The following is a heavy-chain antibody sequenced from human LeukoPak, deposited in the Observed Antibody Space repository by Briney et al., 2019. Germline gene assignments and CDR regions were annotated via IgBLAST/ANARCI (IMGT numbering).Heavy chain of an antibody. D-gene: IGHD6-19*01. V-gene: IGHV4-4*07. J-gene: IGHJ4*02. CDR3: ARAPEFSSGWLLDC. Sequence: SETLSLTCTVSGGSISSYYWTWIRQSAGKGLEWIGRIHPSGSTNYNPSLESRVTMSVDTSKNQLSLKVTSVTATDTGVYYCARAPEFSSGWLLDCWGQGSLVTVSS. CDR2: IHPSGST. CDR1: GGSISSYY.